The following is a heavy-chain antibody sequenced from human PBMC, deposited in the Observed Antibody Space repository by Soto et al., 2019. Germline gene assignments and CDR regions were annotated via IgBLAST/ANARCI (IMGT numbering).Heavy chain of an antibody. D-gene: IGHD6-13*01. V-gene: IGHV4-59*01. J-gene: IGHJ4*02. CDR3: ARGGIAAAGMFDY. CDR1: GGSISSYY. CDR2: IYYSGST. Sequence: QVQLQESGPGLVKPSETLSLTCTVSGGSISSYYWSWIRQPPGKGLEWIGYIYYSGSTNYNPSLKSRVTIAVDTSKNNFSLKLSSVTAADTAVYYCARGGIAAAGMFDYWGQGTLVTVSS.